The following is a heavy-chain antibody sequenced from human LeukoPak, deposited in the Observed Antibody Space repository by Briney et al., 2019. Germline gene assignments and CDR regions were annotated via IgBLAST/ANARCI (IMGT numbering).Heavy chain of an antibody. J-gene: IGHJ5*02. CDR3: ARLGIDIVGATGWFDP. Sequence: PSETLSLTCTVSGGSISSSSYYWGWIRQPPGKGLEWIGSIYYSGSTYYNPSLKSRVTISVDTSKNQFSLKLSSVTAADTAVYYCARLGIDIVGATGWFDPWGQGTLVTVSS. V-gene: IGHV4-39*01. D-gene: IGHD1-26*01. CDR2: IYYSGST. CDR1: GGSISSSSYY.